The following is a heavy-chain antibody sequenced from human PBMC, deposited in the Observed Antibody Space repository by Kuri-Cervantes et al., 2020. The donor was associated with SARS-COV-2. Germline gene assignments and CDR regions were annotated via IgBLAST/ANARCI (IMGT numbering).Heavy chain of an antibody. V-gene: IGHV3-11*04. CDR1: GFIFSDYY. CDR3: ARDLRLGKSLDY. CDR2: IGPSGTNK. J-gene: IGHJ4*02. Sequence: GGSLRLSCTASGFIFSDYYMTWIRQAPGKGLEWVSNIGPSGTNKYYADSVKGRFTISRDNAKNSLYLQMSSLRAAATAVYYCARDLRLGKSLDYWGQGTLVTVSS. D-gene: IGHD7-27*01.